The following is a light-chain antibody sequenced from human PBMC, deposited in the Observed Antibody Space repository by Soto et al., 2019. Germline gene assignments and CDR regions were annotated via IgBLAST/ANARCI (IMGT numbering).Light chain of an antibody. CDR1: QRVSSY. Sequence: IVLTQSPTTLSLSPGERTTLSCRARQRVSSYLAWCQQKPGQAPRLLIYDASNRATGIPARFSGSGSGTDFTLTISRLEPEDFAVYYCQQYNNWPQTFGQGTKVDI. CDR2: DAS. J-gene: IGKJ1*01. V-gene: IGKV3-11*01. CDR3: QQYNNWPQT.